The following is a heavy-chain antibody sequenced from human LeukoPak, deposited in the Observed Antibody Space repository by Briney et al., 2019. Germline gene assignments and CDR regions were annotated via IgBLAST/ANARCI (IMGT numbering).Heavy chain of an antibody. CDR1: GGSISSYY. CDR2: IYTSGST. J-gene: IGHJ3*02. Sequence: SETLSLTRTVSGGSISSYYWSWIRQPAGKGLEWIGRIYTSGSTNYNSSLKSRVTMSVDTSKNQFSLKLSSVTAADTAVYYCARLMEDYYDSSGYHDAFDIWGQGTMVTVSS. V-gene: IGHV4-4*07. CDR3: ARLMEDYYDSSGYHDAFDI. D-gene: IGHD3-22*01.